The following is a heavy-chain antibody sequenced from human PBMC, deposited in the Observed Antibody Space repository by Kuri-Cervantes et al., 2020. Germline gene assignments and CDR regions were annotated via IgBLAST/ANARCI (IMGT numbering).Heavy chain of an antibody. Sequence: GESLKISCAASGFTFSSYGMHWVRQAPGKGLEWVAVISYDGSNKYYADSVKGRFTISRDNSKNTLYLQMNSLRAEDTAVYYCARDYRGSYTGAHYWGQGTTVTVSS. D-gene: IGHD1-26*01. CDR1: GFTFSSYG. V-gene: IGHV3-30*03. CDR3: ARDYRGSYTGAHY. CDR2: ISYDGSNK. J-gene: IGHJ6*02.